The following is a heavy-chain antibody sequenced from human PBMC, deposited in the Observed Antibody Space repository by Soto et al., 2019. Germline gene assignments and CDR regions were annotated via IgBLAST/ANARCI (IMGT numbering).Heavy chain of an antibody. CDR3: ASSFHHYYGSGSYPWYFDL. CDR1: GYTFTSYG. Sequence: QVQLVQSGAEVKKPGASVKVSCKASGYTFTSYGISWVRQAPGQGLEWMGWISAYNGNTNYAQKLQGRVTVTTDTSTSTAYMELRSLRSDDTAVYYCASSFHHYYGSGSYPWYFDLWGRGTLVTVSS. J-gene: IGHJ2*01. V-gene: IGHV1-18*01. CDR2: ISAYNGNT. D-gene: IGHD3-10*01.